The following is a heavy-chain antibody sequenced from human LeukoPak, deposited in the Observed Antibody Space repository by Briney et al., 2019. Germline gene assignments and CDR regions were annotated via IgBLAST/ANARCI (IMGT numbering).Heavy chain of an antibody. CDR2: IYTSGST. CDR3: ARDRPLERHLWGYYYYGMDV. CDR1: GGSISSYY. Sequence: SETLSLTCTVSGGSISSYYWSWIRQPAGKGLEWIGRIYTSGSTNYNPSLKSRVTMSVDTSKNQFSLKLSSVTAADTAVYYCARDRPLERHLWGYYYYGMDVWGQGTTVTVSS. J-gene: IGHJ6*02. V-gene: IGHV4-4*07. D-gene: IGHD1-1*01.